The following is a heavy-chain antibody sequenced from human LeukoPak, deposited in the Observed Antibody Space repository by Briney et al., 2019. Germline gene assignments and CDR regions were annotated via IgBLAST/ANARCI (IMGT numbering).Heavy chain of an antibody. CDR2: ISSSSSYI. CDR1: GFTFNTYN. V-gene: IGHV3-21*01. CDR3: ARDPRKLERGAYYFYYMDV. Sequence: GGSLRLSCAASGFTFNTYNIDWVRQAPGKGLEWVSSISSSSSYIYYADSVKGRLTISRDNAKNSVYLQMDSLRAEDTAVYYCARDPRKLERGAYYFYYMDVWGKGTTVTVSS. D-gene: IGHD1-1*01. J-gene: IGHJ6*03.